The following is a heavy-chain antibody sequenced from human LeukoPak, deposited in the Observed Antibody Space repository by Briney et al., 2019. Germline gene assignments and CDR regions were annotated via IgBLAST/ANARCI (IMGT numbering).Heavy chain of an antibody. J-gene: IGHJ4*02. V-gene: IGHV3-23*01. CDR2: VSGSGDRM. CDR3: AKAAAAPGLDF. CDR1: EFTFSSCG. D-gene: IGHD6-13*01. Sequence: GGSLRLSCAASEFTFSSCGMSWVRQAPGKGLEWVATVSGSGDRMYHADSVKGRFTISRDNSKNTIYLQMNSLRAEDTALYYCAKAAAAPGLDFWGQGTLVTVSS.